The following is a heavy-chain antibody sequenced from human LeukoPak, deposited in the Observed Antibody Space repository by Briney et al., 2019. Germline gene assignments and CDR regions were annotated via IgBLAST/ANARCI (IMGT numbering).Heavy chain of an antibody. V-gene: IGHV3-21*01. D-gene: IGHD2-2*01. Sequence: PGGSLRLSCAASGFTFSSYSMNWVRQAPGKGLEWVSSISSSSYIYYADSVKGRFTISRDNAKNSLYLQMNSLRAEDTAVYYCARSRGEYQLLCFDIWGQGTMVTVSS. J-gene: IGHJ3*02. CDR3: ARSRGEYQLLCFDI. CDR1: GFTFSSYS. CDR2: ISSSSYI.